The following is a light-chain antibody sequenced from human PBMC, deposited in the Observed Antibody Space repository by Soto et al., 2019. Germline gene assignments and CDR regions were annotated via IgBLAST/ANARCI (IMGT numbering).Light chain of an antibody. CDR2: AAS. Sequence: EILMTQSPATLSVSPGERATLSCRASQSVSSSLAWYQQKPGQAPRLLIYAASTRATGIPARFSGSGSGTEFTLTINSLQSEDFAVYYCQQYNNWWTFGQGTKVDIK. V-gene: IGKV3-15*01. J-gene: IGKJ1*01. CDR1: QSVSSS. CDR3: QQYNNWWT.